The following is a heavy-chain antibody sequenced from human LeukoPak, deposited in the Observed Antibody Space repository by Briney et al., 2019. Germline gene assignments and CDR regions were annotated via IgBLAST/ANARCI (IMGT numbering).Heavy chain of an antibody. J-gene: IGHJ6*03. CDR3: ARQLSESYFFQRYYYYYYMDV. D-gene: IGHD1-26*01. V-gene: IGHV3-66*04. Sequence: GGSLRLSCAASGFTVSSNYMSWVRQAPGKGLEWVSVIYSGGSTYYADSVKGRFTISRDNSKNALYLQMNSLRAEDTAVYYCARQLSESYFFQRYYYYYYMDVWGKGTTVTVSS. CDR2: IYSGGST. CDR1: GFTVSSNY.